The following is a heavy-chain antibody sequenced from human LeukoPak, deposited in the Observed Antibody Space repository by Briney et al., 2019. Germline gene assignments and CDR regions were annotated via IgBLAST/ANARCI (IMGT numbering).Heavy chain of an antibody. CDR3: ARDRQYAMDV. CDR2: ISFSGGNT. V-gene: IGHV3-23*01. CDR1: RFTFSGSA. Sequence: GGSLRLSCAASRFTFSGSAMSWVRQAPGKGLEWVSLISFSGGNTYYADSVKGRFTISRDNSKDTLYLQMNSLRAEDTAIYYCARDRQYAMDVWGQGTTVTVSS. J-gene: IGHJ6*02.